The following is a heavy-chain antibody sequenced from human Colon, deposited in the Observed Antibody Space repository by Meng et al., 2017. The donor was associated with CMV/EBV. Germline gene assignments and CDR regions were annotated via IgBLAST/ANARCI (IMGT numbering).Heavy chain of an antibody. D-gene: IGHD2-2*01. CDR1: GFSLSDYW. J-gene: IGHJ6*02. CDR2: IKQDGSDE. CDR3: ARGGCISRSCYRDYYYYGMDV. Sequence: GESLKISCAVSGFSLSDYWMNWVRQAPGRGLEWVANIKQDGSDENYVDSVKGRFTVSRDNAKNSVNLQMDSLRAEDTAVYYCARGGCISRSCYRDYYYYGMDVWGQGTTVTVSS. V-gene: IGHV3-7*01.